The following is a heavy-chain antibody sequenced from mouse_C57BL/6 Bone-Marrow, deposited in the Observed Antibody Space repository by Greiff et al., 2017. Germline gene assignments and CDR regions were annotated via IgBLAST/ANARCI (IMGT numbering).Heavy chain of an antibody. D-gene: IGHD1-1*01. Sequence: EVHLVESGGGLVQPGGSLKLSCAASGIDFSRYWMSWVRRAPGKGLEWIGEINPDSSTINYAPSLKDKFIISRDNAKNTLYLQMSKVRSEDTALYYCARRGTTVVAHVWYFDVWGTGTTVTVSS. V-gene: IGHV4-1*01. CDR3: ARRGTTVVAHVWYFDV. CDR1: GIDFSRYW. J-gene: IGHJ1*03. CDR2: INPDSSTI.